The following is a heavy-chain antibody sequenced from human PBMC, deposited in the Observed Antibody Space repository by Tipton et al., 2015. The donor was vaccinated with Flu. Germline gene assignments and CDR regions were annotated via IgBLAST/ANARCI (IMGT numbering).Heavy chain of an antibody. Sequence: TLSLTCAVYGGSFSGYYWSWIRQPPGKGLEWIGEINHSGSTNYNPSLKSRVIISGDTSKNQFSLKLSSVTAADTAVYYCATHCVGVCSHAFDIWGQGTMVTVSS. CDR3: ATHCVGVCSHAFDI. V-gene: IGHV4-34*01. CDR1: GGSFSGYY. J-gene: IGHJ3*02. D-gene: IGHD2-21*02. CDR2: INHSGST.